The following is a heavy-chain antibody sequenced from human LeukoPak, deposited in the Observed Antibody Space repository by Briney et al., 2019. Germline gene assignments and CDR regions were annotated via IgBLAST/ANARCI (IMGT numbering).Heavy chain of an antibody. CDR3: ASGTGYTNGCFDY. CDR2: ISRSSSDI. CDR1: GFTFSTYS. D-gene: IGHD6-19*01. V-gene: IGHV3-48*01. J-gene: IGHJ4*02. Sequence: PGGSLRLSCAASGFTFSTYSMNWVRQAPGKGLEWVSYISRSSSDIFYADSVKGRFTISRDNAKNSLYLQINSLRAEDTAVYYCASGTGYTNGCFDYWGQGTLVTVSS.